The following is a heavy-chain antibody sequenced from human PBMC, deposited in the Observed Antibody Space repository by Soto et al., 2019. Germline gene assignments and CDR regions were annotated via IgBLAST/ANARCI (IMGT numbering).Heavy chain of an antibody. V-gene: IGHV4-31*03. J-gene: IGHJ4*02. CDR1: GASTGSGGYY. CDR3: ARADYGDRGLAFDS. Sequence: QVQLQESGPGLVKTSQTLSLTCTVSGASTGSGGYYWSWIRQHPGKGLEWIGYIYYTGSTYYSPSLKSRASISVGTSKNQFSLKLDSVTAADTAVYYCARADYGDRGLAFDSWGQGTLVTVSS. CDR2: IYYTGST. D-gene: IGHD4-17*01.